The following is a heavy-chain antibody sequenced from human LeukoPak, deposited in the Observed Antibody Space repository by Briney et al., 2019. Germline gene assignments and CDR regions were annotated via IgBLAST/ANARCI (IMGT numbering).Heavy chain of an antibody. J-gene: IGHJ5*02. D-gene: IGHD2-2*01. Sequence: SETLSLTCTVSGGSISSGGYYWSWIRQHPGKGLEWIGYIYYSGSTYNNPSLKSRVTISVDTSKNQFSLKLSSVTAADTAVYYCARDGGYCSSTSCFHNWFDPWGQGTLVTVSS. V-gene: IGHV4-31*03. CDR3: ARDGGYCSSTSCFHNWFDP. CDR2: IYYSGST. CDR1: GGSISSGGYY.